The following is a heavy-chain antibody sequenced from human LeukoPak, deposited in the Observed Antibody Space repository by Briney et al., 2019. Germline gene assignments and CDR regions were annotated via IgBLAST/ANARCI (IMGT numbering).Heavy chain of an antibody. CDR1: GFTFADYA. CDR3: TSNSDSSGYYSAY. Sequence: PGGSLRLSCTASGFTFADYALNWVRQAPGKGLEWVGFIRSKAYGGTTEYAASVRGRFSISRDDSKSIAYLQMNSLKTEDTAVYCCTSNSDSSGYYSAYWGQGTLVTVSS. D-gene: IGHD3-22*01. V-gene: IGHV3-49*04. J-gene: IGHJ4*02. CDR2: IRSKAYGGTT.